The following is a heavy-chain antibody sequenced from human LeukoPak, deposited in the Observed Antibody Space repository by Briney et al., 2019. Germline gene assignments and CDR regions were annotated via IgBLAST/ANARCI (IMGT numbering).Heavy chain of an antibody. V-gene: IGHV4-31*03. CDR1: GGSISSGGYY. D-gene: IGHD3-9*01. J-gene: IGHJ4*02. Sequence: SETLSLTCTVSGGSISSGGYYWSWIRQHPGKGLEWIGYIYYSGSTYYNPSLKSRVTISVDTSKNQFSLKLSSVTAADTAVYYCARGLTYYDILTGYSYYFDYWGQGTLVTVSS. CDR3: ARGLTYYDILTGYSYYFDY. CDR2: IYYSGST.